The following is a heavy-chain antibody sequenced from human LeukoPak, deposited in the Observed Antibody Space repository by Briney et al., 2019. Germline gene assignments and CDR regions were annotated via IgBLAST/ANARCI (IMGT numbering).Heavy chain of an antibody. CDR2: ISSSGSTI. D-gene: IGHD6-19*01. CDR3: ARARRSSGWPLVDY. Sequence: PRGSLRLSCAASGFTFSDYYMSWIRQAPGKGREWVSYISSSGSTIYYADSVKGRFTISRDNAKNSLYLQMNSLRAEGTAVYYCARARRSSGWPLVDYWGQGTLVTVSS. J-gene: IGHJ4*02. V-gene: IGHV3-11*01. CDR1: GFTFSDYY.